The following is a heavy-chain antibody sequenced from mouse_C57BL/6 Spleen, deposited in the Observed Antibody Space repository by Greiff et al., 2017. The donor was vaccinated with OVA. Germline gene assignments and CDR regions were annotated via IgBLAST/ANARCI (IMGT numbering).Heavy chain of an antibody. D-gene: IGHD2-3*01. J-gene: IGHJ3*01. Sequence: VQLQQSGAELVKPGASVKMSCKASGYTFTSYWITWVKQRPGQGLEWIGDIYPGSGSTNYNEKFKSKATLTVDTSSSTAYMQLSSLTSEDSAVYYCARSGYYDFSWFAYWGQGTLVTVSA. V-gene: IGHV1-55*01. CDR3: ARSGYYDFSWFAY. CDR2: IYPGSGST. CDR1: GYTFTSYW.